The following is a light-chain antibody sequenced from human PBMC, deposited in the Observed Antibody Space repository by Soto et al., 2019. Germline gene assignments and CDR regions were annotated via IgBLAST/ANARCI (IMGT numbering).Light chain of an antibody. J-gene: IGKJ4*01. CDR2: SAS. CDR3: QQSYSTVT. CDR1: QSISTF. Sequence: DIQMTQSPSSLPASVGNRVPITCRASQSISTFLNWYQQKPGKDPELLIFSASSLQTGVPSRFSGRGSGTYFTLTISSLQPEDFATYYCQQSYSTVTFGGGTKVDI. V-gene: IGKV1-39*01.